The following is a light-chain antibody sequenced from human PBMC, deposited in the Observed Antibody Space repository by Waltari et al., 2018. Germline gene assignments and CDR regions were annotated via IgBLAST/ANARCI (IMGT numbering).Light chain of an antibody. Sequence: QSALTQPRSVSGSPGQSVTISCTGTSRDVGGYTYLSWYQQHPGKTPKLIIYHVTERPSGVPDRFSGSKSGNTASLTISGLQVEDEADYYCCSFGGTHTYVFGTGTTVTVL. CDR3: CSFGGTHTYV. J-gene: IGLJ1*01. V-gene: IGLV2-11*01. CDR2: HVT. CDR1: SRDVGGYTY.